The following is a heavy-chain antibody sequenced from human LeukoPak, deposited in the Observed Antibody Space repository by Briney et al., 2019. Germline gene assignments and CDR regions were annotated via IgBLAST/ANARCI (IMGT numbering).Heavy chain of an antibody. D-gene: IGHD2-2*02. CDR3: AKGGPLGYCSSTSCYTVFH. J-gene: IGHJ4*02. CDR1: GFTFSSYA. V-gene: IGHV3-23*01. CDR2: ISGSGGST. Sequence: PGRSLRLSCAASGFTFSSYAMSWVRQAPGKGLEWVSAISGSGGSTYYADSVKGRFTISRDNSKNTLYLQMNSLRAEDTAVYYCAKGGPLGYCSSTSCYTVFHWGQGTLVTVSS.